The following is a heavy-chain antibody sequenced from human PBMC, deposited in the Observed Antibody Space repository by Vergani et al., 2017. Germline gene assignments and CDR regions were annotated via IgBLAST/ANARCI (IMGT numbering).Heavy chain of an antibody. CDR2: IYYSGST. J-gene: IGHJ4*02. V-gene: IGHV4-30-4*01. CDR1: GGSISSGDYY. D-gene: IGHD6-13*01. Sequence: QVQLQESGPGLVKPSQTLSLTCTVSGGSISSGDYYWSWIRQPPGKGLEWIGYIYYSGSTYYNPSLKSRATMSVDTSKNQFSLKLSSVTAADTAVYYCARTVGQQLVLFDYWGQGTLVTVSS. CDR3: ARTVGQQLVLFDY.